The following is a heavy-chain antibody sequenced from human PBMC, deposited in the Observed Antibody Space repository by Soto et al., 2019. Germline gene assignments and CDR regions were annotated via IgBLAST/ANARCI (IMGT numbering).Heavy chain of an antibody. CDR2: SNIGNGNT. V-gene: IGHV1-3*04. J-gene: IGHJ5*02. CDR3: AREPMCGGAGNDHWLDP. CDR1: GYTFTSYA. Sequence: QVQLVQSGAEVKKPGASVRVSCRTSGYTFTSYAIHWVRQSLGQELERMAWSNIGNGNTKYSQKFQGRVTVSRDTSESTAYMELASLRSDDTAAYSSAREPMCGGAGNDHWLDPWGQGTLVTASS. D-gene: IGHD2-21*01.